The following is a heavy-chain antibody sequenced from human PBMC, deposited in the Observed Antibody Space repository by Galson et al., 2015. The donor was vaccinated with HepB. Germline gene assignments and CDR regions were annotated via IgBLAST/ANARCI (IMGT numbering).Heavy chain of an antibody. CDR3: AREFSAAAGIDWFDP. Sequence: SLRLSCAASGFTFSSYGMHWVRQAPGKGLEWVAVIWYDGSNKYYADSVKGRFTISRDNSKNTLYLQMNSLRAEDTAVYYCAREFSAAAGIDWFDPWGQGTLVTVSS. V-gene: IGHV3-33*01. J-gene: IGHJ5*02. D-gene: IGHD6-13*01. CDR2: IWYDGSNK. CDR1: GFTFSSYG.